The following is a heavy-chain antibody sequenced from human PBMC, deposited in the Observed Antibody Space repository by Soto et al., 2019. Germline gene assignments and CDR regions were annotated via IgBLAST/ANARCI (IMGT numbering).Heavy chain of an antibody. Sequence: QVQLQESGPGLVKPSETLSLTCTVSGGSISRYYWSWIRQPPGKGLEWFGYIYYSGSTNYNPSLKSRVTISVDTSKNQFSLKLSSVTAADTAVYYCAREGLGEDWFDPWGQGTLVTVSS. CDR1: GGSISRYY. D-gene: IGHD3-10*01. J-gene: IGHJ5*02. CDR3: AREGLGEDWFDP. V-gene: IGHV4-59*01. CDR2: IYYSGST.